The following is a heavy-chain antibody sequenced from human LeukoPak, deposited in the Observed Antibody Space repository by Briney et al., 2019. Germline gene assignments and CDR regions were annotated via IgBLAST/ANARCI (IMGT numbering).Heavy chain of an antibody. CDR2: ISGSGDSR. CDR1: GFAFSIYG. J-gene: IGHJ4*02. Sequence: GGSLRLSCAASGFAFSIYGVSWVRQAPGKGLEWVSVISGSGDSRDYADSVKGRFTISRDNSKNTLFLQMNSLRAEDTAVYYCARKGGTRFDFWRGYGYWGQGTLVTVSS. V-gene: IGHV3-23*01. D-gene: IGHD3-3*01. CDR3: ARKGGTRFDFWRGYGY.